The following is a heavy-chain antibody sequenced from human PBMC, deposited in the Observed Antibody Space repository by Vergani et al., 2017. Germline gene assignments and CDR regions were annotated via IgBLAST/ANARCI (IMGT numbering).Heavy chain of an antibody. CDR2: ISGSGGST. D-gene: IGHD2-15*01. J-gene: IGHJ6*02. Sequence: EVQLLESGGCLVQPGGSLRLSCAASGFTFSSYAMSWVRQAPGKGLEWVSAISGSGGSTYYADSVKGRFTISRDNSKNTLYLQMNSLRAEDTAVYYCAKVQDPYYYYGMDVWGQGTTVTVSS. V-gene: IGHV3-23*01. CDR1: GFTFSSYA. CDR3: AKVQDPYYYYGMDV.